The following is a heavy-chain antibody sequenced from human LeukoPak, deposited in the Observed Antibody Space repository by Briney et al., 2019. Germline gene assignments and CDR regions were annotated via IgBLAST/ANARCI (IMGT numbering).Heavy chain of an antibody. CDR2: ISYDGGDK. CDR3: AAMVRGVIRNWFDP. D-gene: IGHD3-10*01. Sequence: PGGSLRLSCAASGFTFSRSGMHWVRQAPGKGLEWVAFISYDGGDKCHADSVKGRFTISRDNSKNTLYLQMNSLRAEDTAVYYCAAMVRGVIRNWFDPWGQGTLVTVSS. V-gene: IGHV3-30*02. CDR1: GFTFSRSG. J-gene: IGHJ5*02.